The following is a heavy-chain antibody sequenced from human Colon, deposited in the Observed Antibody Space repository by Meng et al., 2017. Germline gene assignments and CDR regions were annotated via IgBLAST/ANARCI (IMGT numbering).Heavy chain of an antibody. CDR1: GASISSTYW. CDR2: VHHSGGT. V-gene: IGHV4-4*02. J-gene: IGHJ5*02. Sequence: QVPLQESGPGLVTPSGTLSLTCAVSGASISSTYWWSWVRQPPGKGLEWIGEVHHSGGTNYNPSLKSRVTISVDESNNQYSLSLTSVTAADTAIYYCGRNGAYSIDPWGRGTLVTVSS. CDR3: GRNGAYSIDP. D-gene: IGHD2-15*01.